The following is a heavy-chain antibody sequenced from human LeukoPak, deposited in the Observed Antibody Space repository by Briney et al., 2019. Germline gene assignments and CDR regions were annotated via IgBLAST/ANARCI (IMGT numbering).Heavy chain of an antibody. J-gene: IGHJ4*02. Sequence: GASVKVSCKASGGTFSSYAISWVRQAPGQGLEWMGGTIPIFGTANYAQKFQGRVTITADESTSTAYMELSSLRSEGTAVYYCAREDQVGAIVRNWGQGTLVTVSS. D-gene: IGHD1-26*01. CDR1: GGTFSSYA. V-gene: IGHV1-69*13. CDR3: AREDQVGAIVRN. CDR2: TIPIFGTA.